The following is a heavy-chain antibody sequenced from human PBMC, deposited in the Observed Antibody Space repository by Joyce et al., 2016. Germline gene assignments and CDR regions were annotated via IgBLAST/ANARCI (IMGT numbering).Heavy chain of an antibody. CDR1: GFSFSGYW. Sequence: EVQLVESGGGLVQPGGSLRLSWAASGFSFSGYWIHWVRQAPGKGLVWVSRINTDGSGTMFADSVEGRFTISRDNAKNTLYLQMNSLRAEDTDVYYCVRGISARPGGPNWFDPWGQGTLVTVSS. CDR3: VRGISARPGGPNWFDP. J-gene: IGHJ5*02. CDR2: INTDGSGT. D-gene: IGHD6-6*01. V-gene: IGHV3-74*03.